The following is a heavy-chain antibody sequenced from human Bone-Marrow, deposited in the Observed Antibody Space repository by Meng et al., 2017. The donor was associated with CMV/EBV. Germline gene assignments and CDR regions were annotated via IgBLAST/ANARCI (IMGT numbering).Heavy chain of an antibody. CDR1: GFTLSNAW. CDR3: AKGEDGMDV. CDR2: LKSKLDGGTT. V-gene: IGHV3-15*01. Sequence: GESLKISCAASGFTLSNAWMNWVRQAPGKGLEWVGRLKSKLDGGTTDYASPVRGRFIISRDASKSTLYLQINSLKAEDTAVYYCAKGEDGMDVWGQGTTVTVSS. J-gene: IGHJ6*02.